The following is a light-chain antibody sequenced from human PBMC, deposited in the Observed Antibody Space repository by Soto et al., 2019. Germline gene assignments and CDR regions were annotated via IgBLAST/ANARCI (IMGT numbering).Light chain of an antibody. V-gene: IGLV1-44*01. Sequence: QSVLTQPPSASGTPGQRVTISCSGSSSNIGSNTVNWYQQLPGTAPKLLIYSNNQRPSAVPDRFSGSKSGTSASLAISGLQSEDEAEYYCEAWDYRLNGPGVFGAGTKLTVL. J-gene: IGLJ3*02. CDR3: EAWDYRLNGPGV. CDR1: SSNIGSNT. CDR2: SNN.